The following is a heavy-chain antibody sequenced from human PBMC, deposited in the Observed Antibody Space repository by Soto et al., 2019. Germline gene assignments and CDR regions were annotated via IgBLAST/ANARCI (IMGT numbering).Heavy chain of an antibody. Sequence: GESLKISCKGSGYTFTTYWITWVRQMPGKGLEWRGRIDPSNSYTNYNPSFQGHVTLSADMSISTAYLQWSGLKASDTAIFYCELHTGLGPIQFDYLGQGTVVTVSS. J-gene: IGHJ4*02. CDR3: ELHTGLGPIQFDY. D-gene: IGHD1-26*01. V-gene: IGHV5-10-1*01. CDR2: IDPSNSYT. CDR1: GYTFTTYW.